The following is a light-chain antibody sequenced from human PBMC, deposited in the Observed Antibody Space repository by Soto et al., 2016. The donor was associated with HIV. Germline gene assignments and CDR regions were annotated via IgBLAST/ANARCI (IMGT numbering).Light chain of an antibody. Sequence: DIQMTQSPSLLSASVGDTVTITCRASQDIRNFLAWFQQQPGKAPKSLISGASSLQSGVPSRFSGSGFGTDFTLTIRSLQPEDFATYYCQQYNSYSPWTFGQGTKVEIK. V-gene: IGKV1-16*01. CDR3: QQYNSYSPWT. J-gene: IGKJ1*01. CDR2: GAS. CDR1: QDIRNF.